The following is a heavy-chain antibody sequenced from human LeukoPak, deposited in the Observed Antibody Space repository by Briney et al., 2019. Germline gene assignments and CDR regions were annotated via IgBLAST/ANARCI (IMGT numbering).Heavy chain of an antibody. CDR3: ARSSAGITMVRGVTLGGMDV. J-gene: IGHJ6*02. V-gene: IGHV1-18*01. D-gene: IGHD3-10*01. CDR1: GYTFTSYG. Sequence: ASVKVCCKASGYTFTSYGISWVRQAPGQGLEWMGWISAYNGNTNYAQKLQGRVTMTTDTSTSTAYMELRSLRSDDTAVYYCARSSAGITMVRGVTLGGMDVWGQGTTVTVSS. CDR2: ISAYNGNT.